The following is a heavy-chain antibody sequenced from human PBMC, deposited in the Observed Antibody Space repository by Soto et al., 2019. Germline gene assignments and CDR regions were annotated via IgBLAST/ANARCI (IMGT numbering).Heavy chain of an antibody. CDR2: IIPIFGTA. D-gene: IGHD2-21*02. CDR1: GGTFSSYA. J-gene: IGHJ3*02. V-gene: IGHV1-69*06. CDR3: ARGTLDCGGDCNAFDI. Sequence: SVKVSCKATGGTFSSYAISWVRQAPGQGLEWMGGIIPIFGTANYAQKFQGRVTITADKSASTAYMDLSSLRSEDTAVYYCARGTLDCGGDCNAFDIWGQGTMVTVSS.